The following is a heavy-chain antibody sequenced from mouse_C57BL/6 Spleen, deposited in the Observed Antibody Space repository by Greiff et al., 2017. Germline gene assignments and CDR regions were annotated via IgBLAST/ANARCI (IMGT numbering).Heavy chain of an antibody. CDR3: ARERAYYGNLWYFDV. CDR2: INYDGSST. CDR1: GFTFSDYY. Sequence: DVKVEESEGGLVQPGSSMKLSCTASGFTFSDYYMAWVRQVPEKGLEWVANINYDGSSTYYLDSLKSRFIISRDNAKNILYLQMSSLKSEDTATYYCARERAYYGNLWYFDVWGTGTTVTVSS. D-gene: IGHD2-10*01. V-gene: IGHV5-16*01. J-gene: IGHJ1*03.